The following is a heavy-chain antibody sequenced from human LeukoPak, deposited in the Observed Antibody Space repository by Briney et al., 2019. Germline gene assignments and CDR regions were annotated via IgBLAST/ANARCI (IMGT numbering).Heavy chain of an antibody. V-gene: IGHV4-31*03. CDR1: GGSISSGGYY. CDR2: IYYSGST. CDR3: ARETAKTYNWFDP. J-gene: IGHJ5*02. Sequence: SSQTLPLTCTVSGGSISSGGYYWSWIRQHPGKGLEWIGYIYYSGSTYYNPSLKSRVTISVDTSKNQFSLKLSSVTAADTAVYYCARETAKTYNWFDPWGQGTLVTVSS. D-gene: IGHD2-21*02.